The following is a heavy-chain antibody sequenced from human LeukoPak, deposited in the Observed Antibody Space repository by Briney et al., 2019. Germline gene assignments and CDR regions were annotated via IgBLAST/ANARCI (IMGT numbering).Heavy chain of an antibody. Sequence: PSETLSLTCTVSGGSISSSSYYWGWIRQPPGKGLEWIGCIYYSGSTYYNPSPKSRVTISVDTSKNHFSLKLSSVTAADTAVYYCAIFPVPAAMDADYWGQGTLVTVSS. V-gene: IGHV4-39*07. D-gene: IGHD2-2*01. CDR2: IYYSGST. CDR1: GGSISSSSYY. CDR3: AIFPVPAAMDADY. J-gene: IGHJ4*02.